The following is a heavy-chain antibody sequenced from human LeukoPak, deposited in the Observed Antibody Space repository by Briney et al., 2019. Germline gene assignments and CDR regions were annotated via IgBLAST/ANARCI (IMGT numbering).Heavy chain of an antibody. J-gene: IGHJ4*02. V-gene: IGHV3-23*01. CDR1: GFTFSSYA. D-gene: IGHD6-13*01. CDR3: ANTIAAAGYYFDY. CDR2: IGGSGGST. Sequence: GGSLRLSCAASGFTFSSYAMSWVRQAPGKGLEWVSAIGGSGGSTYYADSVKGRFTISRDSSKNTLYLQMNSLRAEDTAVYYCANTIAAAGYYFDYWGQGTLVTVSS.